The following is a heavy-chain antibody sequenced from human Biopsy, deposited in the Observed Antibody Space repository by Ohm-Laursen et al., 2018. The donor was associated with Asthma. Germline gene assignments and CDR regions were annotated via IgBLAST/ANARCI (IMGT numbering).Heavy chain of an antibody. J-gene: IGHJ4*02. CDR2: IYRNGDT. D-gene: IGHD2-21*02. CDR1: GDSIDSGDYS. V-gene: IGHV4-30-2*01. CDR3: ARGWNCGGDCYSLDS. Sequence: TLSLTCAVSGDSIDSGDYSWTWIRQPPGVGLEWTGYIYRNGDTYYNPTLKNRVTISIDRSKNQFSLRLRSVTAADTAVYYCARGWNCGGDCYSLDSWGQGTLVTVSS.